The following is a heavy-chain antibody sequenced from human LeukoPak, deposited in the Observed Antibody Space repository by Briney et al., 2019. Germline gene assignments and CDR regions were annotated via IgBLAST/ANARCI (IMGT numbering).Heavy chain of an antibody. D-gene: IGHD2/OR15-2a*01. CDR2: ISSSSSYI. Sequence: GGSLRLSCAASGFTFSSYSMSWVRQAPGKGLEWVSSISSSSSYIYYADSVKGRFAISRDNAKNSLCLQMNSLRAEDTAVYYCARDSPIYDPEAFDIWGQGTMVTVSS. CDR3: ARDSPIYDPEAFDI. V-gene: IGHV3-21*01. CDR1: GFTFSSYS. J-gene: IGHJ3*02.